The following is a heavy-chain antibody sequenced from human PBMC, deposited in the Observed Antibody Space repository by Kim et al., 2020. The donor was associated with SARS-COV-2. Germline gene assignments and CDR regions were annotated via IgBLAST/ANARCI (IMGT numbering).Heavy chain of an antibody. V-gene: IGHV3-23*01. Sequence: GGSLRLSCAASGFTFSNYNIDWVRQAPGKGLEWVSTISGSGGRTYYADSVKGRFTISRDNSKNTVFLQMNGLRAEDSAVYYCAKQGLDVWGQGTTVTVSS. CDR3: AKQGLDV. CDR1: GFTFSNYN. CDR2: ISGSGGRT. J-gene: IGHJ6*02.